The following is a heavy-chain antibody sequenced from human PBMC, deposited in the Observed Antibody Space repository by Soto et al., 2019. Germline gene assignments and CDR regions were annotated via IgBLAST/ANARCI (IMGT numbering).Heavy chain of an antibody. J-gene: IGHJ6*02. CDR1: GFTFSGSA. CDR3: TRHEGRFLEWLSPLGMDV. Sequence: GGSLRLSCAASGFTFSGSAMHWVRQASGKGLEWVGRIRSKANSYATAYAASVKGRLTISRDDSKNTAYLQMNSLKTEDTAVYYCTRHEGRFLEWLSPLGMDVWGQGTTVTVSS. CDR2: IRSKANSYAT. D-gene: IGHD3-3*01. V-gene: IGHV3-73*01.